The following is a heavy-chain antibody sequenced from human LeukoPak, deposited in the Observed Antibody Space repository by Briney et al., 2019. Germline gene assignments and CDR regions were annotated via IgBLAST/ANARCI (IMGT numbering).Heavy chain of an antibody. D-gene: IGHD5-18*01. CDR3: AKDIRIQLSGYYYGMDV. CDR1: GFTFNNYA. J-gene: IGHJ6*02. Sequence: GGSLRLFCAASGFTFNNYAMSWVRQAPGKGLEWVSSISGSGTGTYDADSVQGRFTISRDNSKNTLYLQMNTLRAEDTAVYFCAKDIRIQLSGYYYGMDVWGQGTTVIVSS. V-gene: IGHV3-23*01. CDR2: ISGSGTGT.